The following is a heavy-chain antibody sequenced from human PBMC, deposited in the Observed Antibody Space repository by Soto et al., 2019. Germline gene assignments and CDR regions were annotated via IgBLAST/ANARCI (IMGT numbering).Heavy chain of an antibody. V-gene: IGHV3-23*01. CDR3: AKGRGGSGSLTPRVDF. Sequence: EVQLLESGGGLVQPGGSLRLSCAASGFTFNNYAMTWVRQAPGKGLEWVSAISGGVDTTSYADSVKGRFTVSRDGSKNTLYLQMRSLRAEDTVIYYCAKGRGGSGSLTPRVDFWGQGTLVTVSS. D-gene: IGHD3-10*01. CDR2: ISGGVDTT. CDR1: GFTFNNYA. J-gene: IGHJ4*02.